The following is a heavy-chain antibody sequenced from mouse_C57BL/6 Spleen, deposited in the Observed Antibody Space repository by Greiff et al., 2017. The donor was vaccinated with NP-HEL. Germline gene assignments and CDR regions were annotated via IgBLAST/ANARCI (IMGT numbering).Heavy chain of an antibody. J-gene: IGHJ2*01. V-gene: IGHV1-62-2*01. D-gene: IGHD2-4*01. CDR2: FYPGSDSI. Sequence: VQLQQSGAELVKPGASVKLSCKASGYTFTEYNINWVKQRSGQGLEWIGWFYPGSDSIKYNEKFKDKATLTADKSSSTVYMELSRLTSEDSAVYFCARDEGYDYVLDYWGQGTTLTVSS. CDR1: GYTFTEYN. CDR3: ARDEGYDYVLDY.